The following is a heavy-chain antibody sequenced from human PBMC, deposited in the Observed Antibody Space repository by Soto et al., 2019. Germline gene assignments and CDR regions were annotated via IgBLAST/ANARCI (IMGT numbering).Heavy chain of an antibody. V-gene: IGHV1-69*01. Sequence: QVQLVQSGAEVKKPGSSVKVSCKASGGTFSSYAISWVRQAPGQGLEWMGGIIPIFGTANYAQKFQGRVTTTADESTSAAYMELSILRSEAAAVYYCARDQGGGYTGGYYYYYGMDFWGQGTMVTVSS. CDR2: IIPIFGTA. CDR1: GGTFSSYA. J-gene: IGHJ6*02. CDR3: ARDQGGGYTGGYYYYYGMDF. D-gene: IGHD1-26*01.